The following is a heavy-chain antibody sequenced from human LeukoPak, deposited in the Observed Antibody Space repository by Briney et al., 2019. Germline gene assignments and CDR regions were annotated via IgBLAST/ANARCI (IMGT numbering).Heavy chain of an antibody. CDR1: GFTFSDYY. J-gene: IGHJ4*02. CDR3: AKDGEYSSSWNHFDY. CDR2: ISSSGSTI. D-gene: IGHD6-13*01. Sequence: GGSLRLSCAASGFTFSDYYMSWIRQAPGKGLEWVSYISSSGSTIYYADSVKGRFTISRDNSKNTLYLQMNSLRAEDTAVYYCAKDGEYSSSWNHFDYWGQGTLVTVSS. V-gene: IGHV3-11*01.